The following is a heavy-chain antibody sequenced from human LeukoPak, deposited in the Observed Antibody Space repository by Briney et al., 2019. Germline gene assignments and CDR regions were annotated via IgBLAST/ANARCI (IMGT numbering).Heavy chain of an antibody. D-gene: IGHD3-10*01. J-gene: IGHJ4*02. CDR1: GFTVSSNY. CDR2: IYSGGST. CDR3: TKGLWAGVSAARD. V-gene: IGHV3-66*01. Sequence: GGSLRLSCAASGFTVSSNYMSWVRQAPGKGLEWVSVIYSGGSTYYADSVKGRFTISRDNSKNTLYLQMNSLRAEDTAVYYCTKGLWAGVSAARDWGQGTLVTVSS.